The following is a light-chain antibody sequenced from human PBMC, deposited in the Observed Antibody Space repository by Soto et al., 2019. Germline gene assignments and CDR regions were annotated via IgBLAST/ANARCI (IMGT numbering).Light chain of an antibody. CDR3: QSYDSSLSGV. Sequence: QSVLTQPPSASGSPGQSVAISCTGTSSDVGGYNYVSWYQQHPGKAPKLIIYEVSQRPSGVPDRFSGSKSGNTASLTVSGLQAEDEADYYCQSYDSSLSGVFGGGTKLTVL. CDR2: EVS. V-gene: IGLV2-8*01. CDR1: SSDVGGYNY. J-gene: IGLJ2*01.